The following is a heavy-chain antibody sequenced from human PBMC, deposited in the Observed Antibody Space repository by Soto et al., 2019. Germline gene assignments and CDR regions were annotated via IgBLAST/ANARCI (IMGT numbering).Heavy chain of an antibody. CDR1: GGSISSYY. J-gene: IGHJ4*02. CDR3: ASSPNYDFWSGYLDY. V-gene: IGHV4-59*01. CDR2: IYYSGST. Sequence: SETLSLTCTVSGGSISSYYWSWIRQPPGKGLEWIGYIYYSGSTNYNPSLKSRVTISVDTSKNQFSLKLSSVTAADTAVYYFASSPNYDFWSGYLDYWGQGTLVTVS. D-gene: IGHD3-3*01.